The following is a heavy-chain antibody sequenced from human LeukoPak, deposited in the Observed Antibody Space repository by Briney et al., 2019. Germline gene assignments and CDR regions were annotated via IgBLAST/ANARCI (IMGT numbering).Heavy chain of an antibody. J-gene: IGHJ4*02. CDR1: GGSISSGGYY. D-gene: IGHD6-13*01. CDR2: IYYSGST. V-gene: IGHV4-31*03. CDR3: ARSHLSGSRFDY. Sequence: SETLSLTCTVSGGSISSGGYYWSWIRQHPGKGLEWIGYIYYSGSTYYNPSLKSRVTISVDTSKNQFSLKLSSVTAADTAVYYCARSHLSGSRFDYWGQGTLVTVSS.